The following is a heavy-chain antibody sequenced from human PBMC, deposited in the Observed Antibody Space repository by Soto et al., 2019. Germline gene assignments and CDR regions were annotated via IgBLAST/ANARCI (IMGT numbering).Heavy chain of an antibody. CDR1: GYTFTSYG. V-gene: IGHV1-18*01. J-gene: IGHJ4*02. CDR3: GRDLSPRGYSYGYCAY. D-gene: IGHD5-18*01. CDR2: ISAYNGNT. Sequence: ASVKVSCKASGYTFTSYGISWVRQAPGQGLEWMGWISAYNGNTNYAQKLQGRVTMTTDTSTSTAYMELRSLRSDDTAVYYCGRDLSPRGYSYGYCAYWGQGTLVTVSS.